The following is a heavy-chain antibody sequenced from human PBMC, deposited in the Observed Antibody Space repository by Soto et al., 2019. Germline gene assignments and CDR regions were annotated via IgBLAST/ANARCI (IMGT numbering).Heavy chain of an antibody. CDR1: CGSIISSGYY. J-gene: IGHJ6*02. CDR3: TCMDV. V-gene: IGHV4-39*01. Sequence: SETLSLTCIFSCGSIISSGYYWGWIRQPPGKGLEWIGTIYYSGNTYYNPSLKSRVTISVDTSKNQFSLNLSSVTAADTAVYYCTCMDVWGQGTTVTVSS. CDR2: IYYSGNT.